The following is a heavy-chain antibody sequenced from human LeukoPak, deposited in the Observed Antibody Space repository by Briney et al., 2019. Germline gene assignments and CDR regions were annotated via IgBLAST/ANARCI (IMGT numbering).Heavy chain of an antibody. CDR1: GFTFSSYA. Sequence: GGSLRLSCAASGFTFSSYAMSWVRQAPGKGLEWVSAISGSGGSTYYADSVKGRFTISRDNSRNTQYLLAKSLRAEDTAVYYCARAGGGYDYWGQGTLVTVSS. D-gene: IGHD5-12*01. V-gene: IGHV3-23*01. J-gene: IGHJ4*02. CDR3: ARAGGGYDY. CDR2: ISGSGGST.